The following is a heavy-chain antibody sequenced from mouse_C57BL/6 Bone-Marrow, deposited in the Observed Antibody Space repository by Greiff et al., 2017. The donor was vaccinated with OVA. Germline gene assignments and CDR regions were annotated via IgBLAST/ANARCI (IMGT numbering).Heavy chain of an antibody. D-gene: IGHD4-1*01. CDR1: GYTFTSYG. CDR2: IYPRSGNT. V-gene: IGHV1-81*01. Sequence: VQLQQSGAELARPGASVKLSCKASGYTFTSYGISWVKQRTGQGLEWIGDIYPRSGNTYYNEKFKGKATLTADKSSSTAYMELRSLTSEDSAVYFCARAWDLHWYFDVWGTGTTVTVSS. CDR3: ARAWDLHWYFDV. J-gene: IGHJ1*03.